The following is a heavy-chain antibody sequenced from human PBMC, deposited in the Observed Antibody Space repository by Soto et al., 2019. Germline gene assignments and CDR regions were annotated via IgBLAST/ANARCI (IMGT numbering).Heavy chain of an antibody. CDR1: GFTFDDYT. J-gene: IGHJ6*04. V-gene: IGHV3-43*01. Sequence: GGSLRLSCAASGFTFDDYTMHWARQAPGKGLEWVSLISWDGGSTYYADSVKGRFTISRDNSKNSLYLQMNSLRTEDTVLYYCAKDMSIAARPHYGMDVWGKGTTVTVSS. CDR3: AKDMSIAARPHYGMDV. CDR2: ISWDGGST. D-gene: IGHD6-6*01.